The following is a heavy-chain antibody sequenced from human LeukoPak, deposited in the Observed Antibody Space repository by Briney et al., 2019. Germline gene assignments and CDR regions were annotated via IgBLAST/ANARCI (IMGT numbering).Heavy chain of an antibody. Sequence: TGGSLRLSCAASGFTFSSYEMNWVRQAPGKGREGGSYISSSGTTIYYADSVKGRFTISRDNAKNSLYLQMNSLRAEDTAVYYCARVGVVVAATGNWWFDPWGQGTLVTVSS. CDR2: ISSSGTTI. CDR3: ARVGVVVAATGNWWFDP. J-gene: IGHJ5*02. CDR1: GFTFSSYE. D-gene: IGHD2-15*01. V-gene: IGHV3-48*03.